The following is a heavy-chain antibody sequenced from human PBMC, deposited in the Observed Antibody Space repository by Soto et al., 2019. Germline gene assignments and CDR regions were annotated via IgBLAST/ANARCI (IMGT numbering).Heavy chain of an antibody. CDR3: TRHGKYYDSSGYRERYFDY. Sequence: GGSLRLSCAASGFTFSGSAMHWVRQASGKGLEWVGRIRSKANSYATAYAASVKGRFTISRDDSKNTAYLQMNSLKTEDTAVYYCTRHGKYYDSSGYRERYFDYWGQGTLVTVSS. J-gene: IGHJ4*02. D-gene: IGHD3-22*01. V-gene: IGHV3-73*01. CDR1: GFTFSGSA. CDR2: IRSKANSYAT.